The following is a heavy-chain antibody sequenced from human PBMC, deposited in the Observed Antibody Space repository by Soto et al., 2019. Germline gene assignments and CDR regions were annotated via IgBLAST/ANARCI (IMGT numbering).Heavy chain of an antibody. J-gene: IGHJ4*02. CDR1: GYSFTSYW. CDR2: IYPSDSDT. CDR3: ARLTSSAAAGYY. Sequence: LGESLKISCKGSGYSFTSYWIGWVRQMPGKGLEWMGIIYPSDSDTRYSPSFQSQVTISADKSISTAYLQWSSLKASDTAIYFCARLTSSAAAGYYWGQGTLVTVSS. D-gene: IGHD6-13*01. V-gene: IGHV5-51*01.